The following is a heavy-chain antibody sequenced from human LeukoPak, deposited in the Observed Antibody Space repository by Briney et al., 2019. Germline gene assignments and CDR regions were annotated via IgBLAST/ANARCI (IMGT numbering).Heavy chain of an antibody. D-gene: IGHD2-2*01. Sequence: GGSLRLSCAASGFTFNNYWMSWVRQAPGKGLEWVANIKQDGSGLYYVESVKGRFTISRDNAKNSLYLRMTSLRVEDTAMYYCARDLSRGDIVGVPSALFDYWGQGTLVTVSS. CDR3: ARDLSRGDIVGVPSALFDY. J-gene: IGHJ4*02. CDR2: IKQDGSGL. CDR1: GFTFNNYW. V-gene: IGHV3-7*01.